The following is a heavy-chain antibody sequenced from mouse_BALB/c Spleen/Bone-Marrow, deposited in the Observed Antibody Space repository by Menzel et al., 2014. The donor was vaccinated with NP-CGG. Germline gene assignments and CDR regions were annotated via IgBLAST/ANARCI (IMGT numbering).Heavy chain of an antibody. J-gene: IGHJ3*01. Sequence: DVQLQESGPELVKPGASVKISCKASGYTFTDYNMHWVKQSHGKSLEWIGYIYPYNGGTGYNQKLKSKATLTVDNSSSTAYMELRSLTSEDSAVYYCARRFITTAAWFAYWGQGTLVTVSA. CDR2: IYPYNGGT. CDR1: GYTFTDYN. D-gene: IGHD1-2*01. CDR3: ARRFITTAAWFAY. V-gene: IGHV1S29*02.